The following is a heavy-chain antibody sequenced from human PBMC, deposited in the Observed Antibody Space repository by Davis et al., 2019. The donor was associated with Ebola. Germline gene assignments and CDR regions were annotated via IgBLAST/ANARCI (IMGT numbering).Heavy chain of an antibody. CDR3: ARDVRGITGPSEY. J-gene: IGHJ4*02. CDR1: GYSFTDDG. CDR2: ISTYNGNT. Sequence: AASVKASCKASGYSFTDDGISWVRQAPGQGLEWMGWISTYNGNTNYAQKVQGRITMTTDTSTSTAYMELRSLRSDDTARYYCARDVRGITGPSEYWGQGTLVTVSS. D-gene: IGHD1-1*01. V-gene: IGHV1-18*01.